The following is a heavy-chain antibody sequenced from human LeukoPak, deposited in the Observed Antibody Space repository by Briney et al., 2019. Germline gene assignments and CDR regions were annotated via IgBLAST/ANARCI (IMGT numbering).Heavy chain of an antibody. V-gene: IGHV3-9*01. Sequence: GGSLRLSCAASGFTFDDYAMHWVRQAPGKGLEWVSGISWNSGSIGYADSVKGRFTISRDNAKNPLYLQMNSLRAEDTALYYCAKGLLWFGELSAFDYWGQGTLVTVSS. J-gene: IGHJ4*02. CDR2: ISWNSGSI. CDR1: GFTFDDYA. D-gene: IGHD3-10*01. CDR3: AKGLLWFGELSAFDY.